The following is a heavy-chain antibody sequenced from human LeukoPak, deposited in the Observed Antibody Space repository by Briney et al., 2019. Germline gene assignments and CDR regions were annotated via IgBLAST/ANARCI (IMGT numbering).Heavy chain of an antibody. CDR1: GGSISLSYYY. V-gene: IGHV4-39*07. J-gene: IGHJ4*02. CDR2: VYYSGTT. D-gene: IGHD6-19*01. Sequence: SETLSLTCSVSGGSISLSYYYWGWIRQPPGKALEWIGSVYYSGTTSYNPSLKSRVTISVDMSKNHFSLRLSSVTAADTAMYYCARRTPLGSGWYFDYWGQGTLVTVSS. CDR3: ARRTPLGSGWYFDY.